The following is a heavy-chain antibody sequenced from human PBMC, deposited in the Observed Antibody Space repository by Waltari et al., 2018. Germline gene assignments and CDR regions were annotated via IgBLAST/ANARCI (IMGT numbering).Heavy chain of an antibody. CDR3: ASSTARYCTNGVCNWFDP. CDR2: INAGNGNT. D-gene: IGHD2-8*01. J-gene: IGHJ5*02. Sequence: KPRAPVRASCKASGYTFTSYAMHWVRQAPGQRLEWMGWINAGNGNTKYSQKFQGRVTITRDTSASTAYMELSSLRSEDKAVYYCASSTARYCTNGVCNWFDPWGQGTLVTVSS. V-gene: IGHV1-3*01. CDR1: GYTFTSYA.